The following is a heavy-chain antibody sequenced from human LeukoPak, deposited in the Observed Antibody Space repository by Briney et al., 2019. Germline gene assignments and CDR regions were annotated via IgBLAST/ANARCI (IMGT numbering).Heavy chain of an antibody. Sequence: GGSLRLSCAASGSTFSSYEMNWVRQAPGKGLEWVSYISSSGSTIYYADSVKGRFTISRDNAKNSLYLQMNSLRAEDTAVYYCARRDGYNYVAFDIWGQGTMVTVSS. CDR1: GSTFSSYE. J-gene: IGHJ3*02. V-gene: IGHV3-48*03. CDR3: ARRDGYNYVAFDI. CDR2: ISSSGSTI. D-gene: IGHD5-24*01.